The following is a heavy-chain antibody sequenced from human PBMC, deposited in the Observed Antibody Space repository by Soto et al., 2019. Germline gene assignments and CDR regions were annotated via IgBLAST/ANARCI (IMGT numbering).Heavy chain of an antibody. CDR3: ARLGVPPNYYMDV. Sequence: GGSLRLSCAASGFTFSSYWMHWVRQAPGKGLVWVSRINSDGSSTSYADSVKGRFTIPRDNAKNSLYLQMNSLRAEDTAVYYCARLGVPPNYYMDVWGKGTTVTVSS. CDR1: GFTFSSYW. D-gene: IGHD1-26*01. J-gene: IGHJ6*03. V-gene: IGHV3-74*01. CDR2: INSDGSST.